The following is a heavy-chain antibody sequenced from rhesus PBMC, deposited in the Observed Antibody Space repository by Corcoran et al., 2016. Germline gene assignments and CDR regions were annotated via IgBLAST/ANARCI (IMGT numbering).Heavy chain of an antibody. CDR3: ARRRYNWNYDS. J-gene: IGHJ4*01. D-gene: IGHD1-26*01. CDR1: GFSISTSGMG. V-gene: IGHV2-174*01. Sequence: QVTLKESGPALVKPTQTLTLTCTFSGFSISTSGMGVGWIRQPPGKALEWLALIYWDDDKYYSTSLKSRLTISKDTSKNQVVLTMTNMDPVDTATYYCARRRYNWNYDSWGQGVLVTVSS. CDR2: IYWDDDK.